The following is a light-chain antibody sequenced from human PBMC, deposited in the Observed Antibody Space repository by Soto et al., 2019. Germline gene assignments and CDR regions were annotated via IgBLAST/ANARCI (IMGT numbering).Light chain of an antibody. Sequence: ESVLTQSPGTLSLSPGERSTLSCRASQSVSSYLAWYQQKPGQAPRLLIYDASNRATGIPDRFSGSGSGTDFTLTIRRLEPEDFAVYYCQQYGSSYPWTFGQGTKVDIK. CDR1: QSVSSY. CDR3: QQYGSSYPWT. CDR2: DAS. V-gene: IGKV3-20*01. J-gene: IGKJ1*01.